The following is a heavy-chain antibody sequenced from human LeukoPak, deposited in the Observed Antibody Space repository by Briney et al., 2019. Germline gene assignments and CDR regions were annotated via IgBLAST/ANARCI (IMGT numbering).Heavy chain of an antibody. CDR1: GYTFTTYY. CDR2: INPSTGGT. D-gene: IGHD2-21*02. V-gene: IGHV1-2*02. J-gene: IGHJ5*02. CDR3: ARQYCGGDCYNH. Sequence: ASVKVSCKASGYTFTTYYMHWERQAPGQGLQWMGWINPSTGGTKYAENFQGRVTMTRDTSITTAYMELSRLTSDDTGVYYCARQYCGGDCYNHWGQGTLVIVAS.